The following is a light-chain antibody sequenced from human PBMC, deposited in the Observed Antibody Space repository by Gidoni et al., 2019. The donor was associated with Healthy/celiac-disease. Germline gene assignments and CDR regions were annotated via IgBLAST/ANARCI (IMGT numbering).Light chain of an antibody. CDR2: DVS. CDR1: SSAVGGYNY. Sequence: QSALTQPASVSGSPAQSITISCTGTSSAVGGYNYVSWYQQHPGKAPKLMIYDVSNRPSGVSNRFSGSKSGNTASLTISGLQAEDEADYYCSSYTSSSTLVFGTGTKVTVL. V-gene: IGLV2-14*01. CDR3: SSYTSSSTLV. J-gene: IGLJ1*01.